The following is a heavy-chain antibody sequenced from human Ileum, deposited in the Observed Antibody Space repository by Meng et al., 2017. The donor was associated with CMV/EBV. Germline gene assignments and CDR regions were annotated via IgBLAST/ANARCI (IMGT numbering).Heavy chain of an antibody. CDR3: AREIIMAARAFGY. D-gene: IGHD5-12*01. J-gene: IGHJ4*02. CDR1: GYTFTDYY. CDR2: IKPHSGDT. V-gene: IGHV1-2*02. Sequence: QVQLAQAGTEVKKPGASVKVSCKASGYTFTDYYMHWVRQAPGQGLEWMGWIKPHSGDTKYEKKFQGRVTMTSDTSISTVYMELTRLTPDDMAIYYCAREIIMAARAFGYWGQGTLVTVSS.